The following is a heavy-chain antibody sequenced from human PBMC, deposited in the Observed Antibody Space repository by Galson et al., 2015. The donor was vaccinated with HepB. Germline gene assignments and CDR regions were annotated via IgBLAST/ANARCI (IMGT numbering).Heavy chain of an antibody. Sequence: SLRLSCAASGFTFSSYSMNWVRQAPGKGLEWVSSISSSSSYIYYADSVKGRFTISRDNAKNSLYLQMNSLRAEDTAVYYCARVEGDRDGYNYIGYWGQGTLVTVSS. V-gene: IGHV3-21*01. CDR1: GFTFSSYS. J-gene: IGHJ4*02. CDR2: ISSSSSYI. CDR3: ARVEGDRDGYNYIGY. D-gene: IGHD5-24*01.